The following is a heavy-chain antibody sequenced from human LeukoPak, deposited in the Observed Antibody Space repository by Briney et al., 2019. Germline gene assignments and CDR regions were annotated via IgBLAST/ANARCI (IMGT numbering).Heavy chain of an antibody. CDR3: ARFSNNYVILTGYPMYYFDY. D-gene: IGHD3-9*01. Sequence: SETLSLTCTVSGGSISTYYWSWIRQPPGKGLEWIAYIYYSGSTNYNPSLKSRVTISVDTSKNQFSLKLSSVTAADTAVYYCARFSNNYVILTGYPMYYFDYWGQGTLVTVSS. CDR1: GGSISTYY. V-gene: IGHV4-59*01. CDR2: IYYSGST. J-gene: IGHJ4*02.